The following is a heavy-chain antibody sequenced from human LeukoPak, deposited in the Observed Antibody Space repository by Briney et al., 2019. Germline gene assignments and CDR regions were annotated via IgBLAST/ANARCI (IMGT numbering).Heavy chain of an antibody. J-gene: IGHJ3*02. D-gene: IGHD3-22*01. CDR3: AKNLDYYDFDAFDI. CDR1: GFTFSSYG. V-gene: IGHV3-30*18. Sequence: PGRSLRLSCAASGFTFSSYGMHWVRQAPGKGLEWVAVISYDGSNKYYADSVKGRFTISRNNSKNTLYLQMNSLRAEDTAVYYCAKNLDYYDFDAFDIWGQGTMVTVSS. CDR2: ISYDGSNK.